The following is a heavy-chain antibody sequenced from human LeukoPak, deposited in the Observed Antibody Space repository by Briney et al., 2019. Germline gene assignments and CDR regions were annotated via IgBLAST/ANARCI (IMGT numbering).Heavy chain of an antibody. CDR1: GYTFTSYG. V-gene: IGHV1-18*01. Sequence: ASVKVSCKASGYTFTSYGISWVRQAPGQGLGWMGWISAYNGNTNYAQKLQGRVTMTTDTSTSTAYMELRSLRSDDTAVYYCARDRNAYSSGWYGANWFDPWGQGTLVTVSS. J-gene: IGHJ5*02. CDR3: ARDRNAYSSGWYGANWFDP. CDR2: ISAYNGNT. D-gene: IGHD6-19*01.